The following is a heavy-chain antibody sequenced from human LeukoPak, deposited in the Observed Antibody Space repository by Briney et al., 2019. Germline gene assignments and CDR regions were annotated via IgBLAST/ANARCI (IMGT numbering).Heavy chain of an antibody. V-gene: IGHV1-2*04. D-gene: IGHD3-10*01. CDR3: ARDIGEPRSLLSLWFGVGAFDI. CDR2: INPNSGGT. CDR1: GYTFTGYY. J-gene: IGHJ3*02. Sequence: GASVKVSCKASGYTFTGYYMHWVRQAPGQGLEWMGWINPNSGGTNYAQKFQGWVTMTRDTSISTAYMELSRLRSDDTAVYYCARDIGEPRSLLSLWFGVGAFDIWGQGTMVTVSS.